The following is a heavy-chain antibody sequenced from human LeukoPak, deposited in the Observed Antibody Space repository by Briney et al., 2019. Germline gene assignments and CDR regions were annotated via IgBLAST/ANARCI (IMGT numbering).Heavy chain of an antibody. CDR2: IYYTGST. CDR3: ARYYSSGWTYYFDY. CDR1: GGSISSYY. V-gene: IGHV4-59*12. D-gene: IGHD6-19*01. J-gene: IGHJ4*02. Sequence: PSETLSLTCTVSGGSISSYYWSWIRQPAGKGLQWIGYIYYTGSTNYNPSLKSRVTISLDTPKNQFSLKLSSVTAADTAVYYCARYYSSGWTYYFDYWGQGTLVTVSS.